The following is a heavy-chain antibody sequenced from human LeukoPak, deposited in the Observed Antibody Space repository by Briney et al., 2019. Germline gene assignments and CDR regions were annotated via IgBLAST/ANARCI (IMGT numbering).Heavy chain of an antibody. J-gene: IGHJ5*02. CDR1: GGPFSGYY. D-gene: IGHD3-10*01. Sequence: PSETLSLTCAVYGGPFSGYYWSWIRQPPGKGLEWIGEINHSGSTNYNPSLKSRVTISVDTSKNQFSLKLSSVTAADTAVYYCARLSGIRGFDPWGQGTLVTVSS. V-gene: IGHV4-34*01. CDR2: INHSGST. CDR3: ARLSGIRGFDP.